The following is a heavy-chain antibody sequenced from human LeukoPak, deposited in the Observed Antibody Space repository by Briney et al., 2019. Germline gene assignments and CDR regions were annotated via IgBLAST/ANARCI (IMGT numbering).Heavy chain of an antibody. Sequence: PGGSLRLSCAVSGFTFSSYAMSWVRQAPGKGLEWVSAISGSGGSTYYADSVKGRFTISRDNSKDTLYLQMNSLRAKDTAVYYCAKDALTGEDFDYWGQGTLVTVSS. CDR3: AKDALTGEDFDY. D-gene: IGHD3-9*01. J-gene: IGHJ4*02. CDR1: GFTFSSYA. V-gene: IGHV3-23*01. CDR2: ISGSGGST.